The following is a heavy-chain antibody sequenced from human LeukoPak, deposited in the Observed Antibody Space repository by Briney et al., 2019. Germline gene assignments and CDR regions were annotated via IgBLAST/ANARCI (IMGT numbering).Heavy chain of an antibody. Sequence: GGSLRLSCAASGFTFSSYAMSWVRQAPGKGLEWVSAISGSGGGTSYADSVKGRFTISRDNSKNTLSLQMNSLRAEDTAVYYCAKDAYASSWYRFDPWGQGTLVTVSS. CDR2: ISGSGGGT. CDR3: AKDAYASSWYRFDP. J-gene: IGHJ5*02. D-gene: IGHD6-13*01. CDR1: GFTFSSYA. V-gene: IGHV3-23*01.